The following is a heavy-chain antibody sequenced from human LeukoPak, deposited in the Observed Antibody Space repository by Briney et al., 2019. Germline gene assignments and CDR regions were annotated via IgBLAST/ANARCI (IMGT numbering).Heavy chain of an antibody. CDR2: ILYDGSNK. V-gene: IGHV3-33*01. J-gene: IGHJ4*02. Sequence: GGSLRLSCAASGFTFSSYGMHWVRQAPGKGLEWVAVILYDGSNKYYADSVKGRFTISRDNSKNTLYLQMNSLRAEDTAVYYCARGDSGSYYFDYWGQGTLVTVSS. CDR1: GFTFSSYG. CDR3: ARGDSGSYYFDY. D-gene: IGHD1-26*01.